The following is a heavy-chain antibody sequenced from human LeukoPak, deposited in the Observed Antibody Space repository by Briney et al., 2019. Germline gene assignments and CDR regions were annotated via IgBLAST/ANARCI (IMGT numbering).Heavy chain of an antibody. V-gene: IGHV3-33*06. Sequence: GGSLRLSCAAAGFTFNNYAMGWVRQAPGKGLEWVAVIWSGKSNRFYADSVRGRFTISRDDSRKTVYLQMEGMTAEDTAIYYCAKDAQRGFDYSNSLENWGQGALVTVAS. J-gene: IGHJ4*02. CDR1: GFTFNNYA. CDR2: IWSGKSNR. CDR3: AKDAQRGFDYSNSLEN. D-gene: IGHD4-11*01.